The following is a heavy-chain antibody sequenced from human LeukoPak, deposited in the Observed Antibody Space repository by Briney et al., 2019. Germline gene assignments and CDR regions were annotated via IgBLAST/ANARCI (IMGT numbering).Heavy chain of an antibody. J-gene: IGHJ4*02. CDR3: ARHWEYSSLRVDN. D-gene: IGHD6-6*01. CDR1: GGSISSYY. CDR2: IYYSGST. V-gene: IGHV4-59*08. Sequence: SSETLSLTCTVSGGSISSYYWSWIRQPPGKGLEWIGYIYYSGSTNYNPSLKSRVTISVDTSKNQFSLRLSSVTAADTAVYYCARHWEYSSLRVDNWGQGTLVTVSS.